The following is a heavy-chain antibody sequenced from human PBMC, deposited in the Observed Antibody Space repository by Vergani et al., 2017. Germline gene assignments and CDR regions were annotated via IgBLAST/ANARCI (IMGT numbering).Heavy chain of an antibody. CDR3: ARDRAPVVVVAATPRYYYYGMDV. V-gene: IGHV3-9*01. J-gene: IGHJ6*02. CDR1: GFTFDDYA. Sequence: EVQLVESGGGLVQPGRSLRLSCAASGFTFDDYAMHWVRQAPGKGLEWVSGISSSSSYIYYADSVKGRFTISRDNAKNSLYLQMTSLRAEDTAVYYCARDRAPVVVVAATPRYYYYGMDVWGQGTTVTVSS. CDR2: ISSSSSYI. D-gene: IGHD2-15*01.